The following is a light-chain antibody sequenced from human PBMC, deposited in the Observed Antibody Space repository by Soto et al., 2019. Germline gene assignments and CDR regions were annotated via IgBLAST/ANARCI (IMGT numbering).Light chain of an antibody. CDR1: QSITSSY. CDR3: QQYGRSPCT. V-gene: IGKV3-20*01. J-gene: IGKJ3*01. Sequence: EIVLTQSPGTLSLSPGERATLSCRASQSITSSYLAWYQQKPGQAPRLLIHGASNRATGIPDRFSGSGCGTELTLTISRLEPEDFAVFYCQQYGRSPCTFGPGTKVDL. CDR2: GAS.